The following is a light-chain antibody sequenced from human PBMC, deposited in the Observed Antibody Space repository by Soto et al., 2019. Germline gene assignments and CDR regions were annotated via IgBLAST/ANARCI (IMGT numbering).Light chain of an antibody. V-gene: IGKV3-11*01. CDR2: DAS. CDR1: QSVSSY. J-gene: IGKJ4*01. CDR3: QQYGSSPLT. Sequence: EIVLTHSPATLSLSPVEIATLSFRASQSVSSYLAWYQQKPGQAPRLLIYDASNRATGIPARFSGSGSGTDFTLTISSLEPEDFAVYYCQQYGSSPLTFGGGTKVDI.